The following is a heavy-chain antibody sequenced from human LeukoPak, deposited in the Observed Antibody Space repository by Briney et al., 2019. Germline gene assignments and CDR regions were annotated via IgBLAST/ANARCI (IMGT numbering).Heavy chain of an antibody. D-gene: IGHD3-22*01. Sequence: GGSLRLSCAASGLRFSSYWMSWVRQAPGKGLEWVANIKQDGSEKYYVDSVKGRFTISRDNAKNSLYLQMNSLRAEDTAVYYCARDRPYYYDSSGYYDLDYWGQGTLVTVSS. CDR1: GLRFSSYW. J-gene: IGHJ4*02. CDR2: IKQDGSEK. CDR3: ARDRPYYYDSSGYYDLDY. V-gene: IGHV3-7*01.